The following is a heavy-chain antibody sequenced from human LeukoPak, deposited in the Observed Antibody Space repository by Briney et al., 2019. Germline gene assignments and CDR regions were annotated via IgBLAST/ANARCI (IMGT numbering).Heavy chain of an antibody. CDR1: GFTFSSYW. CDR2: IKQDGSEK. D-gene: IGHD4-23*01. Sequence: GGSLRLSCAASGFTFSSYWMSWVRQAPGKGLEWVANIKQDGSEKYYVDSVKGRFTISRDNSKSTLFLQMNSLRAEDTAVYYCAKRSDANSYYFDYWGQGTLVTVSS. J-gene: IGHJ4*02. V-gene: IGHV3-7*03. CDR3: AKRSDANSYYFDY.